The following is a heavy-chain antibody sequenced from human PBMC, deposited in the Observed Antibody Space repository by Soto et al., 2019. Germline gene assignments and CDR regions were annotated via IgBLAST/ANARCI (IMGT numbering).Heavy chain of an antibody. V-gene: IGHV3-66*01. Sequence: EVHLVESGGGLVQPGGSLRLSCAASGFTVSSKSMSWVRQAPGKGLEWVSLIQSGGATYYADSVKGRFTISRDTSENTLNIQMDSLRAEQTAVYYCARDDVLCDGCRCYGVPLDAWGKGTTVTVSS. CDR1: GFTVSSKS. CDR2: IQSGGAT. D-gene: IGHD2-15*01. J-gene: IGHJ6*04. CDR3: ARDDVLCDGCRCYGVPLDA.